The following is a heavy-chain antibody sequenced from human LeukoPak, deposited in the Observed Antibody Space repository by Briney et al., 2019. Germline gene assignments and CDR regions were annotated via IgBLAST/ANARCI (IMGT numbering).Heavy chain of an antibody. CDR1: GGSISSYF. D-gene: IGHD3-22*01. CDR2: TYSTGST. Sequence: SETLSLTCTVSGGSISSYFWSWIRQPAGKGLEWIGRTYSTGSTNYNPSLKSRVTISVDKSKNQFSLKLSSVTAADTAVYYCARVHLTYYYNSSGYLNAFDIWGQGTMVTVSS. J-gene: IGHJ3*02. V-gene: IGHV4-4*07. CDR3: ARVHLTYYYNSSGYLNAFDI.